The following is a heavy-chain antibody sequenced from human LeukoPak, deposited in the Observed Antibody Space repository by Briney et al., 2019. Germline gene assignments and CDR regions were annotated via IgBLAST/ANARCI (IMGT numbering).Heavy chain of an antibody. Sequence: ASVKVSCKASGYTFTSYGISWVRQAPGQGPEWMGWMSPKSGNTGYAQKFQGRVTMTRDTSINTAYMEPSGLISEDTAVYYCTRGPPNWGYDFWGQGTLVTVSS. CDR2: MSPKSGNT. J-gene: IGHJ4*02. D-gene: IGHD7-27*01. V-gene: IGHV1-8*02. CDR1: GYTFTSYG. CDR3: TRGPPNWGYDF.